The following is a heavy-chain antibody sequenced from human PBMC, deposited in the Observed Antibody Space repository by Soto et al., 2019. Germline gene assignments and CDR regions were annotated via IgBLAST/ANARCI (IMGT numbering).Heavy chain of an antibody. V-gene: IGHV1-69*02. CDR2: IIPILGIA. Sequence: SVKVSCKASGGTFSSYTISWVRQAPGQGLEWMGRIIPILGIANYAQKFQGRVTMTADKSTSTAYMELSSLRSEDTAVYYCARGARARDDAFDIWGQGTMVTVSS. J-gene: IGHJ3*02. CDR1: GGTFSSYT. CDR3: ARGARARDDAFDI. D-gene: IGHD1-26*01.